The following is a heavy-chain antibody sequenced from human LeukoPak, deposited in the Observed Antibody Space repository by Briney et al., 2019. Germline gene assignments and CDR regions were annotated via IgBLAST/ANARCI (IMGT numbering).Heavy chain of an antibody. CDR2: IYHSGST. Sequence: SETLSLTCTGSGGSISSGGYYWSWIRQPPGKGLEWIGSIYHSGSTYYNPSLKSRVTISVDTSKNQFSLKLSSVTAAETAVYYCARARLSGRPTNWGQGTLVTVSS. D-gene: IGHD1-26*01. CDR3: ARARLSGRPTN. CDR1: GGSISSGGYY. V-gene: IGHV4-39*07. J-gene: IGHJ4*02.